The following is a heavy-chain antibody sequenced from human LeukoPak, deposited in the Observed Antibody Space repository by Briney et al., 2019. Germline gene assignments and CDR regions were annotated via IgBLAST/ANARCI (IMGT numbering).Heavy chain of an antibody. D-gene: IGHD2-15*01. V-gene: IGHV3-23*01. CDR2: TSGSGGST. CDR3: AKDPNPDIGVVVAATEFDY. Sequence: GGSLRLSCAASGFTFSSYAMRWVRRAPGKGLEWVSATSGSGGSTYYGDSVKGRFTISRDNSKHTLYLQMNSLRAEDTAVYYCAKDPNPDIGVVVAATEFDYWGQGTLVTVSS. J-gene: IGHJ4*02. CDR1: GFTFSSYA.